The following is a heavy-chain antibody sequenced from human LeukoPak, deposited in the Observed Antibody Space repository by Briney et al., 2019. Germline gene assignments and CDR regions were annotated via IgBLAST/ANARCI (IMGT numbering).Heavy chain of an antibody. Sequence: GESLKISCRGSGYSFTSYWIGWVRQMPGKGLEWMGIIYPGDSDTRYSPSSQGQVTISADKSISTAYLQWSSLKASDTAMYYCARQTPVDTAMVTSMDYWGQGTLVTVSS. D-gene: IGHD5-18*01. CDR1: GYSFTSYW. J-gene: IGHJ4*02. V-gene: IGHV5-51*01. CDR3: ARQTPVDTAMVTSMDY. CDR2: IYPGDSDT.